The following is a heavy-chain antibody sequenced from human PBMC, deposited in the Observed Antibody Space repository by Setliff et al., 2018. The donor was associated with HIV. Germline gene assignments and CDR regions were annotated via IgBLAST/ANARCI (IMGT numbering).Heavy chain of an antibody. D-gene: IGHD7-27*01. CDR1: GYTFSSYW. V-gene: IGHV3-7*02. J-gene: IGHJ4*02. CDR3: VRHKDRWGAIDY. Sequence: LRLSCAASGYTFSSYWMAWVRQCPGKGLEWVANIQQHGSEIHYVASVEGRFTISRDNAKNSLYLQMNSLRAEDTAVYYCVRHKDRWGAIDYWGQGTLVTVSS. CDR2: IQQHGSEI.